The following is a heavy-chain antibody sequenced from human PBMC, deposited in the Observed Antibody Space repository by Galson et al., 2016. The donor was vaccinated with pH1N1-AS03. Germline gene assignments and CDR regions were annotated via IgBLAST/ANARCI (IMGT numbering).Heavy chain of an antibody. J-gene: IGHJ4*02. D-gene: IGHD3-3*01. CDR2: ITGAGDST. Sequence: SLRLSCAASGFTLNGYNMHWVRQSSGKGLEWVALITGAGDSTFYADSVKGRFTISRDNTKNSLYLQMDSLRGDHTALYYCAKDTGVFGYYYTFDYWGLGTLVTVSS. CDR3: AKDTGVFGYYYTFDY. CDR1: GFTLNGYN. V-gene: IGHV3-43D*03.